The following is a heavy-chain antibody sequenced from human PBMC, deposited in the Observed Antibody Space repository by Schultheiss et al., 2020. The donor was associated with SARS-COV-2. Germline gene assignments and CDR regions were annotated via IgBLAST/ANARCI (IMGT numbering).Heavy chain of an antibody. Sequence: GSLRLSCTVSGDSISSSGYFWGWIRQPPGKGLEWIGSLSYSGSTSYNPSLKSRVTISVDTSKNQFSLKLSSVTAADTAVYYCARGRMGFDPWGQGTLVTVSS. J-gene: IGHJ5*02. V-gene: IGHV4-39*07. CDR1: GDSISSSGYF. CDR3: ARGRMGFDP. D-gene: IGHD1-14*01. CDR2: LSYSGST.